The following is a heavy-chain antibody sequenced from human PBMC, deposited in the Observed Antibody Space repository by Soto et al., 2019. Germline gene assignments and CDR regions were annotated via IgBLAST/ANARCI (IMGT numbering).Heavy chain of an antibody. CDR3: AARGYSYGSSYYYYGMDV. CDR2: ISSSGSTI. J-gene: IGHJ6*02. V-gene: IGHV3-48*03. D-gene: IGHD5-18*01. Sequence: PGGSLRLSCAASGFTFSSYEMNWVRQAPGKGLEWVSYISSSGSTIYYADSVKGRFTTSRDNAKNSLYLQMNSLRAEDTAVYYCAARGYSYGSSYYYYGMDVWGQGTTVTVSS. CDR1: GFTFSSYE.